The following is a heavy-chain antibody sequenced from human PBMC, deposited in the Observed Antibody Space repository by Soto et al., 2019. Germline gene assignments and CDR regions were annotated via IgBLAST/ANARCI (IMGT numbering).Heavy chain of an antibody. CDR3: ARIAIGQYYYYYMDV. CDR1: GWSFSGYY. Sequence: PSETLSLTCAFYGWSFSGYYWSWIRQPPGKGLEWIGEINHSGSTNYNPSLKSRVTISVDTSKNQFSLKLSSVTAADTAVYYCARIAIGQYYYYYMDVWGKGTTVTVSS. J-gene: IGHJ6*03. V-gene: IGHV4-34*01. D-gene: IGHD6-13*01. CDR2: INHSGST.